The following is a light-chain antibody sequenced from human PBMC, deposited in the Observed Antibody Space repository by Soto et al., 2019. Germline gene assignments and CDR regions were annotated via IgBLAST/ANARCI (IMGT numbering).Light chain of an antibody. CDR2: GAS. Sequence: IMLTQSPGTLSLSPGERATLSCRASQSVSSSYLAWYQQKPGQAPRPLIYGASSRATGIPDRFSGSGSGTDFTLTISRLEPQDFAVYYCQQYGSSLITFGQGTPWRL. CDR1: QSVSSSY. CDR3: QQYGSSLIT. V-gene: IGKV3-20*01. J-gene: IGKJ5*01.